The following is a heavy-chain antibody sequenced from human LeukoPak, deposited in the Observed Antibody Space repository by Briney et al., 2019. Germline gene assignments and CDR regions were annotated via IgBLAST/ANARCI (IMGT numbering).Heavy chain of an antibody. CDR2: IYYSGST. V-gene: IGHV4-39*02. CDR1: GGSISSSSYY. D-gene: IGHD3-9*01. CDR3: AREGELRYFDWLLLAAFDI. J-gene: IGHJ3*02. Sequence: SETLSLTCTVSGGSISSSSYYWGWLRQPPGKGLEWIGSIYYSGSTYYNPSLKSRVTISVDTSKNQFSLKLSSVTAADTAVYYCAREGELRYFDWLLLAAFDIWGQGTMVTVSS.